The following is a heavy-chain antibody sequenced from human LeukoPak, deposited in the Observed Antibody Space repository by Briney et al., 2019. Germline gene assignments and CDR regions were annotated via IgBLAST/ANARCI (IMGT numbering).Heavy chain of an antibody. Sequence: SVKVSCKASGGTFSSYAISWVRQAPGQGLERMGRIIPILGIANYAQKFQGRVTITADKSTSTAYMELSSLRSEDTAVYYCARGGDYPGNWFDPWGQGTLVTVSS. CDR2: IIPILGIA. CDR3: ARGGDYPGNWFDP. V-gene: IGHV1-69*04. J-gene: IGHJ5*02. D-gene: IGHD4-17*01. CDR1: GGTFSSYA.